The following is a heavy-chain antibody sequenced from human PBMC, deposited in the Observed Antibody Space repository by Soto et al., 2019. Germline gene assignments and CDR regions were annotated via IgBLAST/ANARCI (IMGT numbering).Heavy chain of an antibody. CDR3: AHSTLGWSGSLYYFDY. Sequence: SGPTLVNPTQTLTLTCTFSGFSLSTSGVGVGWIRQPPGKALEWLALIYWNDDKRYSPSLKSRLTITKDTSKNQVVLTMTNMDPVDTATYYCAHSTLGWSGSLYYFDYWGQGTLVTVSS. V-gene: IGHV2-5*01. CDR1: GFSLSTSGVG. J-gene: IGHJ4*02. CDR2: IYWNDDK. D-gene: IGHD3-3*01.